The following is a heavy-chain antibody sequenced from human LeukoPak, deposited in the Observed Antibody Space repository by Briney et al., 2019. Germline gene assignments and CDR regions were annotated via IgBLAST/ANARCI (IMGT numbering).Heavy chain of an antibody. CDR3: ARATSGSYYDY. V-gene: IGHV1-46*01. CDR2: INPSGGST. Sequence: ASVKVSCKASGYTFTSYGISWVRQAPGQGLEWMGIINPSGGSTSYAQKFQGRVTMTRDTSTSTVYMELSSLRSEDTAVYYCARATSGSYYDYWGQGTLVTVSS. D-gene: IGHD1-26*01. CDR1: GYTFTSYG. J-gene: IGHJ4*02.